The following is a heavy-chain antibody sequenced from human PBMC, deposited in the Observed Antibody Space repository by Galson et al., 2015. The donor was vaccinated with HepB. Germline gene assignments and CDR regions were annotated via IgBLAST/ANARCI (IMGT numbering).Heavy chain of an antibody. CDR1: GFTFGDYA. D-gene: IGHD5-18*01. CDR2: IRSKAYGGTT. Sequence: SLRLSCAASGFTFGDYALSWVRQAPGKGLEWVGFIRSKAYGGTTDYAASVKGRFTISRDNSKSIAYLQMNSVKTEDTAVYFCSRGRGYSYGYGDYWGQGTLVTVSS. CDR3: SRGRGYSYGYGDY. J-gene: IGHJ4*02. V-gene: IGHV3-49*04.